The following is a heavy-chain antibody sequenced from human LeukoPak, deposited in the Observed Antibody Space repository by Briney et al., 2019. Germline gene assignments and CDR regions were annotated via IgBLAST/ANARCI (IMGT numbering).Heavy chain of an antibody. V-gene: IGHV4-59*01. CDR3: ARGRVAGGYYFDY. CDR1: AGSMSSYY. D-gene: IGHD6-19*01. J-gene: IGHJ4*02. Sequence: PSETLSLTCTVSAGSMSSYYWSWVRQPPGKGLEWIGYIYYSGSTNYNPSLKSRVTISLDTSKNQFSLKLDSMTAADTAVYYCARGRVAGGYYFDYWGQGTLVTVSS. CDR2: IYYSGST.